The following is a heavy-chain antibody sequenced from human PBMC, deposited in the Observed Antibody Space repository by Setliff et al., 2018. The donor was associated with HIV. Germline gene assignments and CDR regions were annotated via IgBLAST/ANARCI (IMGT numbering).Heavy chain of an antibody. D-gene: IGHD7-27*01. V-gene: IGHV4-4*08. J-gene: IGHJ4*02. CDR2: IHTSGST. CDR1: GDSMSGYY. CDR3: ARAPTGELDF. Sequence: SETLSLTCAVSGDSMSGYYWSWIRQSPGKKLEWIGYIHTSGSTNYNPSLKSRVTISLDTSNDRFSLRLSSVTAADTAAYYCARAPTGELDFWGQGTLVTVSS.